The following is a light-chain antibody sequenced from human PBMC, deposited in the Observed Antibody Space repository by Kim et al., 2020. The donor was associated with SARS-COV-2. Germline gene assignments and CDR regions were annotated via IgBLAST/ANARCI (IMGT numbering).Light chain of an antibody. CDR2: GAS. J-gene: IGKJ3*01. CDR3: QQYSSSSV. V-gene: IGKV3-20*01. CDR1: QSVSSS. Sequence: EIVLTQSPGTLSLSPGERATLTCRASQSVSSSLAWYQQKPGQAPKLLISGASSRATGIPDRFSGSGSGTDFTLTITRLEPEDFAVYYCQQYSSSSVFGPGTKVDIK.